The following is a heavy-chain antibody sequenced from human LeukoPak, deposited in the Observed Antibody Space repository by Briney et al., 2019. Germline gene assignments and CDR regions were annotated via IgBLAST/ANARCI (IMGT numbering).Heavy chain of an antibody. CDR1: GGSISSSSYY. V-gene: IGHV4-39*01. Sequence: PSETLSLTRTVSGGSISSSSYYWGWIRQPPGKGLEWIGSIYYSGSTYYNPSLKSRVTISVDTSKNQFSLKLSSVTAADTAVYYCARQVAVAADWFDPWGQGTLVTVSS. D-gene: IGHD6-19*01. CDR3: ARQVAVAADWFDP. J-gene: IGHJ5*02. CDR2: IYYSGST.